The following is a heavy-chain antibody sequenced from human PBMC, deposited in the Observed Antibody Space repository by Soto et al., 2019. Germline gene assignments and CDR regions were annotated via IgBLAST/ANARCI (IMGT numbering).Heavy chain of an antibody. J-gene: IGHJ4*02. CDR3: ARVTPNDY. CDR1: GGFFSGYY. V-gene: IGHV4-34*01. Sequence: SETLSLTCAVYGGFFSGYYWSWIRQPPGKGLEWIGEINHSGSTNYNPSLKSRVTISVDTSKNQFSLKLSSVTAADTAVYYCARVTPNDYWGQGTLVTVSS. CDR2: INHSGST.